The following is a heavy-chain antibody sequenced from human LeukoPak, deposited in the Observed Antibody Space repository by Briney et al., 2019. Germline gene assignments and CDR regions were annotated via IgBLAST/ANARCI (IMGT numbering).Heavy chain of an antibody. J-gene: IGHJ4*02. V-gene: IGHV1-69*04. CDR1: GGTFSSYG. CDR3: ARVSVDYGDYIDY. Sequence: SVKVSCKASGGTFSSYGISWVRQAPGQGLEWMGRIIPILGIANYAQKFQGRVTITADKSTNTAYMELSSLRSEDTAVYYCARVSVDYGDYIDYWGQGTLVTVSS. D-gene: IGHD4-17*01. CDR2: IIPILGIA.